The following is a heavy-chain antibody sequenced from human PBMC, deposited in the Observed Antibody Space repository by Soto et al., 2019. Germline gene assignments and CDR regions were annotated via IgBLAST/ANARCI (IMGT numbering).Heavy chain of an antibody. Sequence: QMQLQESGPGLVKPSETLSLTCSVSGASISSYYYTWIRQTPGKGLEWIGYIYLGGSINYNPSFKSRVIIPDDTSQTHFSLRLAAVTDDHPAVYYCAGAYYPTRGYRLDPWGQGTLVTVSS. D-gene: IGHD3-10*01. J-gene: IGHJ5*02. V-gene: IGHV4-59*01. CDR3: AGAYYPTRGYRLDP. CDR2: IYLGGSI. CDR1: GASISSYY.